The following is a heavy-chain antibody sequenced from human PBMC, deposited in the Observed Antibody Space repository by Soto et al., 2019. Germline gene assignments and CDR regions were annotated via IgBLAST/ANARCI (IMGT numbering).Heavy chain of an antibody. CDR3: ARGSVDTVDSSGFYDG. CDR2: INHSGGT. CDR1: GVSFSAYY. D-gene: IGHD3-22*01. Sequence: SETLSLTCAVYGVSFSAYYWSWIRQAPGKGLEWIGEINHSGGTSYNPPLKSRVTISVDTSKSQFSLKLTSVNAADRDVYYCARGSVDTVDSSGFYDGWGQGTSAPVSS. V-gene: IGHV4-34*01. J-gene: IGHJ6*02.